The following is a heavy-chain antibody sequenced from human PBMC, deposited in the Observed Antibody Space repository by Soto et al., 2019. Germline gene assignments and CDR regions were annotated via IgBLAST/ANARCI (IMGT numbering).Heavy chain of an antibody. Sequence: GESLKISCKGSGYSFTSYWIGWVRQMPGKGLEWMGIIYPGDSDTRYSPSFQGQVTISADKSISTAYLQWSSLKASDTAMYYCARLPGYYDSSGYYYYYYGMDVWGQGTMVTVSS. J-gene: IGHJ6*02. D-gene: IGHD3-22*01. CDR3: ARLPGYYDSSGYYYYYYGMDV. V-gene: IGHV5-51*01. CDR2: IYPGDSDT. CDR1: GYSFTSYW.